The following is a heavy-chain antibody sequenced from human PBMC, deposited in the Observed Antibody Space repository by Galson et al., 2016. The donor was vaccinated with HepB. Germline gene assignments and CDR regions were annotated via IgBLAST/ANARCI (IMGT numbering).Heavy chain of an antibody. Sequence: SLRLSCAASGFTFDDFAMHWVRQPPEKGLEWVSLITWDGDTTFYADSVKGRFTISRDNSKNSLYLQMNSLKPEDTALYYCAKKSEILQYFDCWGQGTLVTVSS. CDR2: ITWDGDTT. J-gene: IGHJ4*02. CDR1: GFTFDDFA. V-gene: IGHV3-43D*04. CDR3: AKKSEILQYFDC.